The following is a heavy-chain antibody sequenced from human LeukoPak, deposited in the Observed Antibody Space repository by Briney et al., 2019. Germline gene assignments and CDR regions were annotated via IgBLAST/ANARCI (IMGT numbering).Heavy chain of an antibody. Sequence: PGGSLRLSCEASGFTFSGYWRHWVRQAPGKGLVWVSRISPDGSTISYADSVKGRFTISRDNAKNTLYLQMSSLRAEDTAVYYCARRAAVGSDYFDYWGQGTLVTVSS. CDR2: ISPDGSTI. CDR3: ARRAAVGSDYFDY. D-gene: IGHD6-13*01. V-gene: IGHV3-74*01. J-gene: IGHJ4*02. CDR1: GFTFSGYW.